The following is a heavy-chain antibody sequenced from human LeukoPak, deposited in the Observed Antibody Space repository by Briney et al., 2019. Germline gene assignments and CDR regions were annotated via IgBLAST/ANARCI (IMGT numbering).Heavy chain of an antibody. J-gene: IGHJ4*02. Sequence: SVTLSLTCTVSGGSISTYQWSWIRQPPGKGLEWIGNIYKSGTPNYNPSLKSRVTISIDTSEKQFSLRLSSVTAADTAVYYCARDGPQWLAAFDYWGQGTLVTVSP. CDR2: IYKSGTP. CDR1: GGSISTYQ. D-gene: IGHD6-19*01. CDR3: ARDGPQWLAAFDY. V-gene: IGHV4-59*01.